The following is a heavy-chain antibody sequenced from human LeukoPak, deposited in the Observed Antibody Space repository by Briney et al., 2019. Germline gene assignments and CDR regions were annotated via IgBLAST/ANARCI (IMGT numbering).Heavy chain of an antibody. D-gene: IGHD4-17*01. CDR2: IGAYNGNT. J-gene: IGHJ4*02. CDR3: ARDPFPFDYGDYFDY. Sequence: ASVKVSCKASGYTFTSYGISWVRQAPGQGLEWMGWIGAYNGNTNYAQELQGRVTMTTDTSTSTAYMELRSLRSDDTAVYYCARDPFPFDYGDYFDYWGQGTLVTVSS. CDR1: GYTFTSYG. V-gene: IGHV1-18*01.